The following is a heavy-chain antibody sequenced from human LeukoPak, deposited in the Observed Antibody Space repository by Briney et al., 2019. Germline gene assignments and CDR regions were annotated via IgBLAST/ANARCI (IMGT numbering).Heavy chain of an antibody. CDR2: ISSSGSTI. D-gene: IGHD1-26*01. V-gene: IGHV3-11*01. J-gene: IGHJ6*02. Sequence: GGSLRLSCAASGFTFSDYYMSWIRQAPGKGLEWISYISSSGSTIYYADSVKGRFTISRDNAKNSLYLQMNSLRADDTAVYYCARDSVVGAPYGMDVWGQGTTVTVSS. CDR3: ARDSVVGAPYGMDV. CDR1: GFTFSDYY.